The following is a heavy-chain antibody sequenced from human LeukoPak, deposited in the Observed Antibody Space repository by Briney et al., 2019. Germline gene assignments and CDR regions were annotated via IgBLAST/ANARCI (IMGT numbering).Heavy chain of an antibody. D-gene: IGHD4-17*01. CDR2: INPNSGGT. CDR3: AREFSSSTTVTTWYDWFDP. V-gene: IGHV1-2*02. J-gene: IGHJ5*02. CDR1: GYTFTGYY. Sequence: PMASVKVSCKASGYTFTGYYMHWVRQAPGQGLEWMGWINPNSGGTNYAQKFQGRVTMTRDTSISTAYMELSRLRSDDTAVYYCAREFSSSTTVTTWYDWFDPWGQGTLVTVSS.